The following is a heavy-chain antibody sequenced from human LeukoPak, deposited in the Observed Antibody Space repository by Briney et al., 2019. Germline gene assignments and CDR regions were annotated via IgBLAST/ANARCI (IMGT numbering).Heavy chain of an antibody. Sequence: SETLSLTCAVSGGSISSSNWWSWVRQPPGKGLEWIGEIYQSGSTNYNPSLKSRVTISVDKSKDQFSLKLSSVTAADTAVYYCTTLGCSGGSCYFDYWGQGTLVTVSS. J-gene: IGHJ4*02. V-gene: IGHV4-4*02. CDR3: TTLGCSGGSCYFDY. D-gene: IGHD2-15*01. CDR2: IYQSGST. CDR1: GGSISSSNW.